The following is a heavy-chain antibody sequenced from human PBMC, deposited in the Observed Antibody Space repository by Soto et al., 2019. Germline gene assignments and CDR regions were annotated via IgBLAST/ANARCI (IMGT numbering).Heavy chain of an antibody. CDR2: INPNSGGT. D-gene: IGHD3-9*01. Sequence: ASVKVSCKASGYTFTGYYMHLLLQAPGQVLEWMGWINPNSGGTNYAQKFQGWVTMTRDTSISTAYMELSRLRSDDTAVYYCARGGDVLRYFDWLFGLDYWGQGTLVTVSS. CDR1: GYTFTGYY. V-gene: IGHV1-2*04. J-gene: IGHJ4*02. CDR3: ARGGDVLRYFDWLFGLDY.